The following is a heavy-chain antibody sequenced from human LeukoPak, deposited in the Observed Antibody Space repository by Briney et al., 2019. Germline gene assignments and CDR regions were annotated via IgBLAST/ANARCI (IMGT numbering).Heavy chain of an antibody. D-gene: IGHD3-16*01. Sequence: GGSLRLSCAASGITLSDQYMEWVRQPPGKGLEWVGRTRSKVNNHTTEYAASVKGRFTISRDDSNNSLYLQMNSLKTEDTAVYYCARMTFGGMDFWGKGTTVTVSS. V-gene: IGHV3-72*01. CDR2: TRSKVNNHTT. CDR1: GITLSDQY. CDR3: ARMTFGGMDF. J-gene: IGHJ6*04.